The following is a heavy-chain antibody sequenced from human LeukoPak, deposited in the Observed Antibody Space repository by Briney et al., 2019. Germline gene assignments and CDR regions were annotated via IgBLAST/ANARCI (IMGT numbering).Heavy chain of an antibody. CDR1: GGTFSSYA. V-gene: IGHV1-69*01. J-gene: IGHJ4*02. CDR2: IIPIFGTA. Sequence: RASVKVSCKASGGTFSSYAISWVRQAPGQGLEWMGGIIPIFGTANYAQKFQGRVTITADESTSTAYMELSSLRSEDTAVYYCASAGSSVVALAQFDYWGQGTLVTVSS. CDR3: ASAGSSVVALAQFDY. D-gene: IGHD2-15*01.